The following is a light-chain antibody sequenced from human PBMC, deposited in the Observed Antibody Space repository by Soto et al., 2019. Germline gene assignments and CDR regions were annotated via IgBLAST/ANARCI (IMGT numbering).Light chain of an antibody. J-gene: IGLJ2*01. CDR2: EVS. V-gene: IGLV2-8*01. CDR1: SSDVGGYNY. Sequence: QSALTQPPSASGSPGQSVTISCTGTSSDVGGYNYVSWYQQHPGKAPKLMIYEVSKRPSGVPHRFSGSKSGNTASLTVSGLQAEDEDDYYCSSYAGSNNLVVFGGGTKLTVL. CDR3: SSYAGSNNLVV.